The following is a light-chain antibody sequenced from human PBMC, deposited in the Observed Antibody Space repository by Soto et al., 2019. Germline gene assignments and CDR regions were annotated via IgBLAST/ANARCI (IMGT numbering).Light chain of an antibody. CDR1: QSVSNN. J-gene: IGKJ1*01. Sequence: EIVMTQSPATLSVSPGERDTLSCSASQSVSNNLAWYQQKPGLAPRLLMYGASTRATGIPARFSGSGSGTEFTLTISSLQSEDFAVYYCQQYNNWPETFGRGTKVQIK. CDR2: GAS. CDR3: QQYNNWPET. V-gene: IGKV3-15*01.